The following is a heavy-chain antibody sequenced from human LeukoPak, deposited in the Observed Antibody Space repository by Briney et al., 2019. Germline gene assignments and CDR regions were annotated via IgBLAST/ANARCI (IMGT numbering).Heavy chain of an antibody. V-gene: IGHV1-2*02. Sequence: ASVKVSCKASGYTFTGYYMHWVRQALGQGLEWMGWIDPNNGVTKYAQKFQGRVTMTGDASISTAYMELSGLRSDDTAVYYCARDHGSAYYRAPRHWGQGTLVTVSS. CDR3: ARDHGSAYYRAPRH. D-gene: IGHD3-10*01. CDR1: GYTFTGYY. J-gene: IGHJ4*02. CDR2: IDPNNGVT.